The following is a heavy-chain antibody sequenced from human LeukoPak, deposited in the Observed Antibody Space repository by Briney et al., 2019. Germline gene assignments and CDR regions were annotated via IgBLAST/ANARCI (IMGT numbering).Heavy chain of an antibody. CDR2: INHSGST. CDR1: GGSFSGYY. J-gene: IGHJ4*02. D-gene: IGHD3-9*01. Sequence: PSETLSLTCAVYGGSFSGYYWSWIRQPPGKGLEWIGEINHSGSTNYNPSLKSRVTISVDTSKNQFSLKLSSVTAADTAVYYCARAGDIPAAPFGGWGQGTLVTVSS. CDR3: ARAGDIPAAPFGG. V-gene: IGHV4-34*01.